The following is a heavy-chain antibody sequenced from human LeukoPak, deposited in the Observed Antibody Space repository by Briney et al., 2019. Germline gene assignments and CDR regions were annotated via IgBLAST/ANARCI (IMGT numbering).Heavy chain of an antibody. Sequence: PSETLSLTCTVPGGSISSYYWSWIRQPAGKGLEWIGRIYTSGSTNYNPSLKSRVTMSVDTSKNQFSLKLSSVTAADTAVYYCARVRYRLAETYIDYWGQGTLVTVSS. J-gene: IGHJ4*02. V-gene: IGHV4-4*07. CDR2: IYTSGST. D-gene: IGHD3-16*01. CDR3: ARVRYRLAETYIDY. CDR1: GGSISSYY.